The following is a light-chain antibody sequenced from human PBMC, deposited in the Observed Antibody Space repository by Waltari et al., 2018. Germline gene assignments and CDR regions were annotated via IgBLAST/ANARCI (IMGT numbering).Light chain of an antibody. CDR1: QGISSY. J-gene: IGKJ1*01. Sequence: AIRVTQSPSSLSASTGERVTITCRASQGISSYLAWYQQKPGKAPKLLIYAASTLQSGVPSRVSGSGSGTDFTLTISCLQSDDFATYYCQQYYSYPRTFGQGTKVEIK. CDR3: QQYYSYPRT. V-gene: IGKV1-8*01. CDR2: AAS.